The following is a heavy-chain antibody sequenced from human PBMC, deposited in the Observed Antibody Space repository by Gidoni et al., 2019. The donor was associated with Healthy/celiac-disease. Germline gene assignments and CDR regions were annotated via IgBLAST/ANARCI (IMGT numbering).Heavy chain of an antibody. CDR2: ISYDGSNK. CDR1: GFTFSSYG. V-gene: IGHV3-30*18. D-gene: IGHD2-21*02. Sequence: QVQLVESGGGVVQPGRSLRLSCAASGFTFSSYGMHWVRQAPGKGLEWVAVISYDGSNKYYADSVKGRFTISRDNSKNTLYLQMNSLRAEDTAVYYCAKDRDFEYYFDYWGQGTLVTVSS. J-gene: IGHJ4*02. CDR3: AKDRDFEYYFDY.